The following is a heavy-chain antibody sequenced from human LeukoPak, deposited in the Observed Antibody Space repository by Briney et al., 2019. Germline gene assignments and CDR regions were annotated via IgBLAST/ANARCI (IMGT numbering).Heavy chain of an antibody. Sequence: PGGSLRLSCAASGFTFSDYSMNWVRQAPGKGLEWVSYISTSSSTIYYADSVKGRFTISRDNAKNTLYLQMNSLRAEDTAVYYCAKSPLQIAVAGTGTFFDYWGQGTLVTVSS. CDR1: GFTFSDYS. V-gene: IGHV3-48*04. D-gene: IGHD6-19*01. CDR2: ISTSSSTI. CDR3: AKSPLQIAVAGTGTFFDY. J-gene: IGHJ4*02.